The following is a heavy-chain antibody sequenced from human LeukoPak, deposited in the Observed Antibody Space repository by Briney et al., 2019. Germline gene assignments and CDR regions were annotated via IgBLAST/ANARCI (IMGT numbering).Heavy chain of an antibody. CDR3: ADSPAVPRVDV. CDR1: GFTFSGSA. J-gene: IGHJ6*04. D-gene: IGHD3/OR15-3a*01. Sequence: PGGSLRLSCAASGFTFSGSAMHWVRQASGKGLEWVGRIRSKANSYATAYAASVKGRFTISRDDSKNTAYLQMNSLRAEDTAVYYCADSPAVPRVDVWGKGTTVTVSS. CDR2: IRSKANSYAT. V-gene: IGHV3-73*01.